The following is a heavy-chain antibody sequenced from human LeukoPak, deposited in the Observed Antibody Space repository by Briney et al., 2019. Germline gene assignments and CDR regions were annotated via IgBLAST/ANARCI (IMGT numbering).Heavy chain of an antibody. J-gene: IGHJ4*02. V-gene: IGHV1-8*01. CDR3: ARGHWSGSTCYPFDY. CDR1: GYTLTSYD. D-gene: IGHD2-2*01. CDR2: MNPSNGNT. Sequence: SVKVSCKASGYTLTSYDNNWVRQAAGQGLGWMGWMNPSNGNTGYAQKFQGRVAMTRDTSISTAYMELSSLKSDDTAVYFCARGHWSGSTCYPFDYWGQGTLVTVSS.